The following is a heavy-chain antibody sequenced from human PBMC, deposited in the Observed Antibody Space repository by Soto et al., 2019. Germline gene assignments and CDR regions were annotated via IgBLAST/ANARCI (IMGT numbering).Heavy chain of an antibody. CDR3: ARDWFGVDY. Sequence: QVQLVQSGAEVKKPGASVKVSCKASGYTFTSYVISWVRQAPGQGLEWIGWIKPYNGNTNYAQKLQGRVTMTTDTTTSTAYMEMRRLRSADTAVYYCARDWFGVDYWGQGTLVTVSS. V-gene: IGHV1-18*01. D-gene: IGHD3-16*01. CDR1: GYTFTSYV. CDR2: IKPYNGNT. J-gene: IGHJ4*02.